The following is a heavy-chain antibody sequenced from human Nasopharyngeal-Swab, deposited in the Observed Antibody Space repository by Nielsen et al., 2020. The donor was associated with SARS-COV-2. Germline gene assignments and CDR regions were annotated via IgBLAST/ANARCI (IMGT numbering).Heavy chain of an antibody. CDR3: ARGGYSGYFDY. Sequence: SETLSLTCTVSGGSISSYYWSWIRQPPGKGLEWIGYIYYSGSTNYNPSLKSRVTISVDTSKNQFSLKLSSVTAADTAVYYCARGGYSGYFDYWGQGTLVTVSS. J-gene: IGHJ4*02. V-gene: IGHV4-59*08. CDR2: IYYSGST. D-gene: IGHD5-12*01. CDR1: GGSISSYY.